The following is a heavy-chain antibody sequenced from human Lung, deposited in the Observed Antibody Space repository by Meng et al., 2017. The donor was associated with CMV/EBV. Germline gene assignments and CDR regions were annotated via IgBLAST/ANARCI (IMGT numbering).Heavy chain of an antibody. V-gene: IGHV3-23*01. CDR1: KFTFSNYA. CDR3: ARVIRRDQPYVYCSSSRCKPLDY. CDR2: ISCNGASP. D-gene: IGHD2-2*01. Sequence: GGSLRLSXAASKFTFSNYAMSWVRQAPGKGLEWVSVISCNGASPYYADSVTGRFTISRDNSKNTLYLQMNNLRAEDTALYYCARVIRRDQPYVYCSSSRCKPLDYCGQGTRVTVSS. J-gene: IGHJ4*02.